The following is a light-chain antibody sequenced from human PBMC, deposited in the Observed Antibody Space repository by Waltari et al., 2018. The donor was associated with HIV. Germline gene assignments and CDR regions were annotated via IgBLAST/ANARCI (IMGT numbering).Light chain of an antibody. CDR1: RSYVGRSSS. CDR3: SSYTTSSSLL. CDR2: EVS. V-gene: IGLV2-14*01. J-gene: IGLJ2*01. Sequence: QSALTQPASVSGSPGQYITISCTGTRSYVGRSSSVSWYHQHPGKAPKLMIYEVSNRPSGVSNRFSVSKSGNTASLTISALQAEDEADYYCSSYTTSSSLLFGGGTKLTVL.